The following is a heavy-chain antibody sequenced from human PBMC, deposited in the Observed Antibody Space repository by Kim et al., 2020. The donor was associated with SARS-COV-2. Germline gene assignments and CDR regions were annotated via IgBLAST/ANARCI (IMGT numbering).Heavy chain of an antibody. Sequence: GRLPIDRENYKNTLYLQMNSLGAEDTAVYYCATGHAEWLVPFDYWGQGTLVTVSS. J-gene: IGHJ4*01. D-gene: IGHD6-19*01. CDR3: ATGHAEWLVPFDY. V-gene: IGHV3-30*07.